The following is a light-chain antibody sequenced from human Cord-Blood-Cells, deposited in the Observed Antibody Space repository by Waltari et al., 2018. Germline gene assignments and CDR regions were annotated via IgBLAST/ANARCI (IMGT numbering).Light chain of an antibody. CDR1: KLGDKY. J-gene: IGLJ2*01. Sequence: SYELTQPPSVSVSPGQTASITCSGDKLGDKYACWYQQKPGQSPVLVIDQDSTRPSGIPERFSGSNSGNTATLTISGTQAMDEADYYCQAWDSSTVVFGGGTKLTVL. V-gene: IGLV3-1*01. CDR3: QAWDSSTVV. CDR2: QDS.